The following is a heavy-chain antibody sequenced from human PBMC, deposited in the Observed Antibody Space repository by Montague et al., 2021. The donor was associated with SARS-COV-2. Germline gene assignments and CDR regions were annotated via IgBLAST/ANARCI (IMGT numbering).Heavy chain of an antibody. Sequence: SETLSLTCAVYGGSFSGYYWSWIRQPPGKGLEWIGEINHSGSTNXNPSLKSRVTISVDTSKNQFSLKLSSVIAADTAVYYCARGYDYVWGSYRYTYYFDYWGQGTLVTVSS. CDR2: INHSGST. D-gene: IGHD3-16*02. CDR1: GGSFSGYY. V-gene: IGHV4-34*01. J-gene: IGHJ4*02. CDR3: ARGYDYVWGSYRYTYYFDY.